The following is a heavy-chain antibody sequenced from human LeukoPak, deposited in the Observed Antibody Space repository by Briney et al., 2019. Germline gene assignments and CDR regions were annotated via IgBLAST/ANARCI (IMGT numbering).Heavy chain of an antibody. CDR3: ARDRSRDYFDY. D-gene: IGHD1-26*01. Sequence: PGGSLRLSCAASGFTFSNYWMHWVRQAPGKGLVWVSRINTDGSSTSYVDSVKGRFTISRDNAKNTLYLQMNSLRAEDTAVYYCARDRSRDYFDYWGQGTLVTVSS. CDR2: INTDGSST. CDR1: GFTFSNYW. J-gene: IGHJ4*02. V-gene: IGHV3-74*01.